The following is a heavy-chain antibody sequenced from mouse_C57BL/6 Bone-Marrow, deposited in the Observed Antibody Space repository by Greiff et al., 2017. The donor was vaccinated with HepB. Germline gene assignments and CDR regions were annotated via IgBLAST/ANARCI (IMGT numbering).Heavy chain of an antibody. J-gene: IGHJ3*01. CDR2: ISDGGSYT. Sequence: DVMLVESGGGLVKPGGSLKLSCAASGFTFSSYAMSWVRQTPEKRLEWVATISDGGSYTYYPDNVKGRFTISRDNAKNNLYLQMSHLKSEDTAMYYCAREVITTVVATPAWFAYWGQGTLVTVSA. CDR1: GFTFSSYA. CDR3: AREVITTVVATPAWFAY. V-gene: IGHV5-4*01. D-gene: IGHD1-1*01.